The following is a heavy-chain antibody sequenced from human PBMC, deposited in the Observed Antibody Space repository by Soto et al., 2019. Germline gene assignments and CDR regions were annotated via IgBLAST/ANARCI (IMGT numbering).Heavy chain of an antibody. D-gene: IGHD5-18*01. J-gene: IGHJ4*01. V-gene: IGHV3-23*01. CDR1: GFIFSSSA. CDR3: VRAVCGSSYAYLPAD. Sequence: EVQLLESGGGLVQPGGSLRLSCAASGFIFSSSAMTWVRQAPGKGLEWVSGLSAGGTATYYADSVKGRFTISRDNSKNTLYLQVNSLRVEDTALYYCVRAVCGSSYAYLPADWGHGTLVTVSS. CDR2: LSAGGTAT.